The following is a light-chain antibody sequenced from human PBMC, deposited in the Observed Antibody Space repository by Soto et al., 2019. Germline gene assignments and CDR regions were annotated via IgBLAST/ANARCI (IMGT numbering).Light chain of an antibody. J-gene: IGLJ3*02. V-gene: IGLV2-11*01. Sequence: QSALTQPRSVSGSPGQSVTISSTGTSSDVGGYNFVSWYQQHPGKAPKLMIYDVSKRPSGVPDRFSGSKSGNTASLTISGLQAEDEADYYCCSYEGSYTWVFGGGTKLTVL. CDR3: CSYEGSYTWV. CDR2: DVS. CDR1: SSDVGGYNF.